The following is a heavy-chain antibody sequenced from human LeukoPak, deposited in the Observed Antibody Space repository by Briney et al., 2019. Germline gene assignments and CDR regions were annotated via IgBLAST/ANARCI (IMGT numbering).Heavy chain of an antibody. Sequence: PGRSLRLSCAASGFTFRSYAIHWVRQAPGEGLEWVAIISYEGSNKFYADSVKGRFTISRDNSKNTLYLQMDSLRAEDTAVYYCARLLIVGSGSYPLDYWGQGTLVTVSS. D-gene: IGHD3-10*01. CDR2: ISYEGSNK. J-gene: IGHJ4*02. V-gene: IGHV3-30-3*01. CDR3: ARLLIVGSGSYPLDY. CDR1: GFTFRSYA.